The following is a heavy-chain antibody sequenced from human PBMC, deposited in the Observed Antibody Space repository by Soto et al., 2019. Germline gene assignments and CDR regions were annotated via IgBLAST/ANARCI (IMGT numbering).Heavy chain of an antibody. CDR1: RFTFSSYS. Sequence: VQLVESGGGLVQPGGSLRLSCAASRFTFSSYSMNWVRQAPGKGLEWVSYISSSSSTKYYADSVKGRFTISRDNADNSLFLQMNSLRDEDTAVYYCARDWYCSGGGCSGGSYSYDLDVWGQGSTVTVSS. J-gene: IGHJ6*02. CDR3: ARDWYCSGGGCSGGSYSYDLDV. D-gene: IGHD2-15*01. V-gene: IGHV3-48*02. CDR2: ISSSSSTK.